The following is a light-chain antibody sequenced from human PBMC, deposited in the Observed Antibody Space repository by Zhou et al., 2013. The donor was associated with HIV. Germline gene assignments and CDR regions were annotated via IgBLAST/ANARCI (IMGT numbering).Light chain of an antibody. CDR2: DAS. CDR3: QQRSNWLT. Sequence: DIVLTQSPGTLSLSPGERATLSCRASQSVSSYLAWYQQKPGQAPRLLIYDASSRATGIPARFSGSGSGTDFTLTISSLEPEDFAVYYCQQRSNWLTFGGGTKVEIK. J-gene: IGKJ4*01. CDR1: QSVSSY. V-gene: IGKV3-11*01.